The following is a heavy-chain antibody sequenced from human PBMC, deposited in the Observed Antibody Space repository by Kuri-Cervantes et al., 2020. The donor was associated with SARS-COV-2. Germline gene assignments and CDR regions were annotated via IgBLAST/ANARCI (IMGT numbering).Heavy chain of an antibody. CDR2: IGTAGDT. V-gene: IGHV3-13*03. Sequence: GGSLRLSCAACGFTFSSYDMHWVRQATGKGLEWVSAIGTAGDTYYPGSVKGQFTISRENAKNSLYLQMNSLRAEDTAVYYCARVVYSSYPGGLRVWGKGTTVTVSS. CDR1: GFTFSSYD. J-gene: IGHJ6*04. CDR3: ARVVYSSYPGGLRV. D-gene: IGHD6-6*01.